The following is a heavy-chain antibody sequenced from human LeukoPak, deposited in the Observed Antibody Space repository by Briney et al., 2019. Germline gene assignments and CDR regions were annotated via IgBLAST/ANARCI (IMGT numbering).Heavy chain of an antibody. CDR3: ARGIAARSRFDY. Sequence: SETLSLTCAVYGGSFSGYYWSWIRQPPGKGLEWTGEINHSGSTNYNPSLKSRVTISVDTSKNQFSLKLSSVTAADTAVYYCARGIAARSRFDYWGQGTLVTVSS. J-gene: IGHJ4*02. CDR1: GGSFSGYY. D-gene: IGHD6-13*01. V-gene: IGHV4-34*01. CDR2: INHSGST.